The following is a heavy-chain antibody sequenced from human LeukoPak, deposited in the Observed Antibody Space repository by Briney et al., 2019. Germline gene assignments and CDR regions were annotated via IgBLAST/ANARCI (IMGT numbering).Heavy chain of an antibody. CDR2: ISGSGGST. V-gene: IGHV3-23*01. CDR3: AKDLGGYYDSSGYSPAIDY. Sequence: GGSLRLSCAASGFTFSSYAMSWVRQAPGKGLEWVSAISGSGGSTYYADSVKGRFTISRDNSKNTLYLQMNSLRAEDTAVYYCAKDLGGYYDSSGYSPAIDYWGLGTLVTVSS. CDR1: GFTFSSYA. D-gene: IGHD3-22*01. J-gene: IGHJ4*02.